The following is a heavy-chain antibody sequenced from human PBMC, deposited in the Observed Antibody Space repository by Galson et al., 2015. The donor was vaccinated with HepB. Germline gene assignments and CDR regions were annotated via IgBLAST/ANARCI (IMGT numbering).Heavy chain of an antibody. CDR3: STQINWHMTSEY. Sequence: SLRLSCAASGFIFRDAWMSWVRQAPGKGLEWVGRIKSQSDGGTTDYAAPVKGRFTVSRDDSKNTLYLQMNSLKMEDTAVYYCSTQINWHMTSEYWGQGALVTVSS. J-gene: IGHJ4*02. CDR1: GFIFRDAW. D-gene: IGHD1-1*01. CDR2: IKSQSDGGTT. V-gene: IGHV3-15*01.